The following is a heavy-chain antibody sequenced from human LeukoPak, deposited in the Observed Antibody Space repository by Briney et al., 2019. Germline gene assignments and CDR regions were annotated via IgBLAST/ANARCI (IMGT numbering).Heavy chain of an antibody. CDR3: ARDNFDWRPLDC. D-gene: IGHD3-9*01. J-gene: IGHJ4*02. CDR2: ISGIDGST. Sequence: GGSLRLSCAASGFTFSSFAMSWVRQAPGKGLEWVSGISGIDGSTYYADSVKGRFTISRDNAKNSLYVEMNNLRGEDTAVYYCARDNFDWRPLDCWGQGTLVTVSS. CDR1: GFTFSSFA. V-gene: IGHV3-23*01.